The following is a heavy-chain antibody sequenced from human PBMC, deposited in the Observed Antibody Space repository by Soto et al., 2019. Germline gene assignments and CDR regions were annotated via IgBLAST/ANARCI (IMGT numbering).Heavy chain of an antibody. CDR1: GGSINSYW. V-gene: IGHV4-4*07. D-gene: IGHD5-12*01. CDR2: VYSSGTT. J-gene: IGHJ4*02. CDR3: ARDSSDLEMATITPFDY. Sequence: PSETLSLTCSVSGGSINSYWWSWIRQPAGKGLEWIGRVYSSGTTDYNPSLNSRATLSVETSKNQFSLKLSSVTAADTAVYYCARDSSDLEMATITPFDYWGQGTLVTVSS.